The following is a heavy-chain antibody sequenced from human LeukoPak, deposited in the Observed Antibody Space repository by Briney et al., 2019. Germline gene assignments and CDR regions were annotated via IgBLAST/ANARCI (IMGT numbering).Heavy chain of an antibody. CDR1: GFTFSSYW. CDR2: INQDGSEK. V-gene: IGHV3-7*01. D-gene: IGHD2-15*01. Sequence: PGGSLRLSCAASGFTFSSYWMSWVRQAPGKGLEWVASINQDGSEKYYVDSVKGRFTISRDNAKNSLYLQMNSLRAEDTAVYYCAREGCSGGSCYHNWFDPWGQGTLVTVSS. CDR3: AREGCSGGSCYHNWFDP. J-gene: IGHJ5*02.